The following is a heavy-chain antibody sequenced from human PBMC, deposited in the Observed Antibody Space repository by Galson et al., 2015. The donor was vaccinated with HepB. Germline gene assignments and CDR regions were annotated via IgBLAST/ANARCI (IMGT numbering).Heavy chain of an antibody. D-gene: IGHD6-6*01. CDR1: GGTFSSYA. V-gene: IGHV1-69*01. CDR2: IIPIFGTA. Sequence: SGGTFSSYAISWVRQAPGQGLEWMGGIIPIFGTANYAQKFQGGVTVTADESTSTAYMELSSLRSEDTAVYYCARGRMHSSSHFDYWGQGTLVTVSS. J-gene: IGHJ4*02. CDR3: ARGRMHSSSHFDY.